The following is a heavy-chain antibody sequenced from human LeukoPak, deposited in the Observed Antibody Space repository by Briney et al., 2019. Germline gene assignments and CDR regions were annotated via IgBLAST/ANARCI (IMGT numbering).Heavy chain of an antibody. CDR3: AGDMIGDCSGYYCKANWFDP. CDR2: IYYSGST. V-gene: IGHV4-39*02. Sequence: KPSETLSLTCIVSGASISSSPHYWAWIRQPPGKGLEWIGSIYYSGSTHYNPSLTSRATISVDTSKNHFSLRLNSVTAADTAMYYCAGDMIGDCSGYYCKANWFDPWGQGTLVIVSS. CDR1: GASISSSPHY. J-gene: IGHJ5*02. D-gene: IGHD3-22*01.